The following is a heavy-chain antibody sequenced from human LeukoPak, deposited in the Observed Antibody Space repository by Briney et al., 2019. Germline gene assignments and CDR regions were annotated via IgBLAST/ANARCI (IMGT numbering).Heavy chain of an antibody. J-gene: IGHJ4*02. Sequence: GSLRLSCAASGFPFSSYWMHWVRQAPGKGLVWVSRINSDGSSTSYADSVKGRFTIFRDNAKNTLYLQMNSLRAEDTAVYYCARRYGGYGAIDYWGQGTLVTVSS. CDR3: ARRYGGYGAIDY. CDR2: INSDGSST. V-gene: IGHV3-74*01. CDR1: GFPFSSYW. D-gene: IGHD5-12*01.